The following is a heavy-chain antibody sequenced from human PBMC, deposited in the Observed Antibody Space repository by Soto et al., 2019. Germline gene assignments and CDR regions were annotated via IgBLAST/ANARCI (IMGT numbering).Heavy chain of an antibody. D-gene: IGHD3-9*01. CDR2: ISSSSSYT. J-gene: IGHJ4*02. CDR3: ARVAFEWSFDY. Sequence: GRSLRLSCAASGFTFSDYYMSWIRQAPGKGLEWVSYISSSSSYTNYADSVKGRFTISRDNAKNSLYLQMNSLRAEDTAVYYCARVAFEWSFDYWGQGTLVTVSS. V-gene: IGHV3-11*06. CDR1: GFTFSDYY.